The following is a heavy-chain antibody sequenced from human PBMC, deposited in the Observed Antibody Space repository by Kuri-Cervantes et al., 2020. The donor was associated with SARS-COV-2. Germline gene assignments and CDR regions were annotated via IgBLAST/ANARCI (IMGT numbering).Heavy chain of an antibody. Sequence: GGSLRLSCAASGFTFSSYGMHWVRQAPGKGLEWVGRIKSKTDGGTTDYAAPVKGRFTISRDDSKNTLYLQMNSLKTEDTAVYYCTAVTPITMVYYYGMDVWGQGTTVTVSS. J-gene: IGHJ6*02. CDR2: IKSKTDGGTT. CDR3: TAVTPITMVYYYGMDV. CDR1: GFTFSSYG. D-gene: IGHD3-10*01. V-gene: IGHV3-15*01.